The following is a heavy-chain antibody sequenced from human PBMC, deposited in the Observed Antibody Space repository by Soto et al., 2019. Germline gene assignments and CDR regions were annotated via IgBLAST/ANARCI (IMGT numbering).Heavy chain of an antibody. Sequence: GGSLILSWAASGFRLSPYWMHWFLQPPGRGLEWVSRLSSDGFGASYADSVKGRFFISRDIARNTPFLQMNSLRGDATAVYYCARDLGGPDYWGRGTSVTVSS. V-gene: IGHV3-74*03. J-gene: IGHJ4*02. CDR3: ARDLGGPDY. CDR2: LSSDGFGA. D-gene: IGHD3-16*01. CDR1: GFRLSPYW.